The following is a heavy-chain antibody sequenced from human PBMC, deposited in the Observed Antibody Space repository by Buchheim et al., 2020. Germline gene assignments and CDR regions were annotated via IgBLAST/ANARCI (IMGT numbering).Heavy chain of an antibody. V-gene: IGHV3-30*18. CDR2: ISYDESNK. Sequence: QVQLVESGGGVVQPGRSLRLSCAASGITFGSYATHWVRQAPGKGLQWVAAISYDESNKYYGNSVKGRLTISRDNSKKTLYLQMNSLKAEDTAVYYCAKDRGSGSYYPYGLDVWGQGTT. CDR3: AKDRGSGSYYPYGLDV. J-gene: IGHJ6*02. CDR1: GITFGSYA. D-gene: IGHD3-10*01.